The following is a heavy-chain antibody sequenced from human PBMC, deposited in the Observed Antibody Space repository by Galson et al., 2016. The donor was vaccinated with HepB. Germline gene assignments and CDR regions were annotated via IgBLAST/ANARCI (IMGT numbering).Heavy chain of an antibody. CDR2: IYWDDDK. CDR3: AHRASAGTRTPYFDD. J-gene: IGHJ4*02. Sequence: PALVKPTQTLTLTCTFSGISLRSTEADVGWIRQPPGKALEWLALIYWDDDKRYSPSLKSRLTITKDTSKNQVVLTMTNLDPVDTATYYCAHRASAGTRTPYFDDWGQGTLVTVSS. D-gene: IGHD6-13*01. CDR1: GISLRSTEAD. V-gene: IGHV2-5*02.